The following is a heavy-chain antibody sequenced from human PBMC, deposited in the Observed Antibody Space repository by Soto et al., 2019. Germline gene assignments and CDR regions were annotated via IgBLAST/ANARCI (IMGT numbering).Heavy chain of an antibody. D-gene: IGHD6-19*01. J-gene: IGHJ6*02. CDR2: IYYSGST. V-gene: IGHV4-59*01. Sequence: SETLSLTCTVSGGSISSYYWSWIRQPPGKGLEWIGYIYYSGSTNYNPSLKSRVTISVDTSKNQFSLKLSSVTAADTAVYYCARDPGSIAVAGTVFYYYYGMDVWGQGTTGTVS. CDR3: ARDPGSIAVAGTVFYYYYGMDV. CDR1: GGSISSYY.